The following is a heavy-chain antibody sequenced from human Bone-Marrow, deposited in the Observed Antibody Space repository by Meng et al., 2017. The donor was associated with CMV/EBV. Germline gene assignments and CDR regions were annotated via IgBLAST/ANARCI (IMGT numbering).Heavy chain of an antibody. CDR2: IIPIFGTV. J-gene: IGHJ6*02. CDR3: ARDQGNRDNWNSLYYYYYGMDV. V-gene: IGHV1-69*05. D-gene: IGHD1-7*01. Sequence: SVKVSCKASGGTFSSYAISWVRQAPGQGLEWMGGIIPIFGTVNYAQKFQGRVTITTDESTSTAYMELSSLRSEDTAVYYCARDQGNRDNWNSLYYYYYGMDVWGQGTTVTFSS. CDR1: GGTFSSYA.